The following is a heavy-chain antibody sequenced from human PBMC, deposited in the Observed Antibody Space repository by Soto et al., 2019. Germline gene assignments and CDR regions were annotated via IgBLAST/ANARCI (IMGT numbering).Heavy chain of an antibody. Sequence: GGSLRLSCAASGFTFTTAWINWVRQAPGKGLEWVGRIKSKTDGGTPDFAAPVRGRFAISRDDSKSMVYLQMNSLRVEDTAVYYWARDTPGQLYFDPWCQGTQVTVSS. CDR2: IKSKTDGGTP. CDR1: GFTFTTAW. CDR3: ARDTPGQLYFDP. D-gene: IGHD1-1*01. V-gene: IGHV3-15*07. J-gene: IGHJ5*02.